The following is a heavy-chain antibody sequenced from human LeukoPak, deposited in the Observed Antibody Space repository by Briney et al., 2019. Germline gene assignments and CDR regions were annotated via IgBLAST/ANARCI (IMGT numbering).Heavy chain of an antibody. D-gene: IGHD3-10*01. CDR1: GGSISSGSYY. J-gene: IGHJ6*03. Sequence: PSQTLSLTCTVSGGSISSGSYYWSWIRQPAGKGLEWIGRIYTSGSTNYNPSVKSRVTISVDTSKNQFSLKLSSVTAADTAVYYCARSKTGVYYYHYMDVWGKGTTVTVSS. V-gene: IGHV4-61*02. CDR2: IYTSGST. CDR3: ARSKTGVYYYHYMDV.